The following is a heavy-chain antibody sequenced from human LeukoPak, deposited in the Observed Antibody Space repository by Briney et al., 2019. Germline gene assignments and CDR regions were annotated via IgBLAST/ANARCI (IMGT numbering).Heavy chain of an antibody. CDR1: GGSISSSSYY. J-gene: IGHJ4*02. V-gene: IGHV4-39*07. D-gene: IGHD3-10*01. CDR2: IYYSGST. Sequence: SETLSLTCTVSGGSISSSSYYWGWIRQPPGKGLEWIGSIYYSGSTYYNPSLRSRVTISVDTSKNQFSLKLSSVTAADTAVYYCARGITMVRGVITRLYYFDYWGQGTLVTVSS. CDR3: ARGITMVRGVITRLYYFDY.